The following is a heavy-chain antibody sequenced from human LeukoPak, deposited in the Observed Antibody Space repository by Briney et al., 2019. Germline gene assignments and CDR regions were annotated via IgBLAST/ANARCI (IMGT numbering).Heavy chain of an antibody. V-gene: IGHV1-18*01. J-gene: IGHJ4*02. CDR2: ISAYNGNT. CDR1: GYTFTSYG. D-gene: IGHD3-22*01. CDR3: ARGLEKYYYDSSGYLDY. Sequence: ASVKVSCKASGYTFTSYGISRVRQAPGQGLEWMGWISAYNGNTNYAQKLQGRVTMTTDTSTSTAYMELRSLRSDDTAVYYCARGLEKYYYDSSGYLDYWGQGTLVTVSS.